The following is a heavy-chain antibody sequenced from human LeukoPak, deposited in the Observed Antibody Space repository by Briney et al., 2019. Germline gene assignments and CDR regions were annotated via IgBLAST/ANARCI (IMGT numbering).Heavy chain of an antibody. V-gene: IGHV4-59*08. CDR2: IYYSGST. D-gene: IGHD3-22*01. Sequence: SETLSLTCTVSGGSMSTYYWSWIRHPPEKGLEWIGYIYYSGSTNYNPSLKSRVTISVDTSKNQFSLKLSSVTAADTAVYYCARPSSYYDSSGYYSHWGQGTLVTVSS. CDR3: ARPSSYYDSSGYYSH. CDR1: GGSMSTYY. J-gene: IGHJ4*02.